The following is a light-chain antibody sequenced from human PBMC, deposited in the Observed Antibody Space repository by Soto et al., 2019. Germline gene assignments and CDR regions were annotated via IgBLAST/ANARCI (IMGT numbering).Light chain of an antibody. Sequence: QTLLSPPASVSCSPGQTITISCTGTSTDVGGYNAVSWYQHHPGKAPKLIIYEVTHRPSGVSDRFSASKSGNTASLTISGLQAEDEADYYCNSFRVSHLYVFGSGTKVTVL. CDR2: EVT. CDR1: STDVGGYNA. J-gene: IGLJ1*01. V-gene: IGLV2-14*01. CDR3: NSFRVSHLYV.